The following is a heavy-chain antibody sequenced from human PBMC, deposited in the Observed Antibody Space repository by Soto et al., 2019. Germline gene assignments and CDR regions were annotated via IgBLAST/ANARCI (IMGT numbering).Heavy chain of an antibody. Sequence: SETPSLTCAVCGGSISSYYWSGIRQHPGKGLEWIGYIYDTGSTYYNPSLKSRVTISVDTSKNQFSLKLSSVTAADTAVYYCARVFSDSSSFFDPWGQGTLVTVSS. CDR2: IYDTGST. J-gene: IGHJ5*02. V-gene: IGHV4-59*12. D-gene: IGHD6-13*01. CDR1: GGSISSYY. CDR3: ARVFSDSSSFFDP.